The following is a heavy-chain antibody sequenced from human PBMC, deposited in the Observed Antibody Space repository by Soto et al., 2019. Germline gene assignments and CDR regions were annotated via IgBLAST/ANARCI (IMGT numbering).Heavy chain of an antibody. CDR3: ASHFTGVLVLGASPPGGDNYGWDV. V-gene: IGHV1-69*02. J-gene: IGHJ6*02. D-gene: IGHD2-15*01. CDR2: IIPILDIP. CDR1: GGTFSRYT. Sequence: QVQLVQSGAEVKKPGSSVKVSCKASGGTFSRYTFTWVRQAPGQGLEWMGRIIPILDIPNYAQNFQGRVTIPAEKSTTTAYMELRSLTSDDTAVYYCASHFTGVLVLGASPPGGDNYGWDVWGQGTTVTVSS.